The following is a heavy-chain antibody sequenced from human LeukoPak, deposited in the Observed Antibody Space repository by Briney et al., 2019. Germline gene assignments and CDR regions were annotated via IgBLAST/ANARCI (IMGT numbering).Heavy chain of an antibody. CDR3: ARSITMVRGVTWFAP. CDR1: GGSFSGYY. CDR2: INHSGST. Sequence: PSETLSLTCAVYGGSFSGYYWSWIRQPPGKGLEWIGEINHSGSTNYNPSLKSRVTISVDPSKNQFSLKLSSVTAAETAVYYWARSITMVRGVTWFAPWGQGTLVTVSS. V-gene: IGHV4-34*01. D-gene: IGHD3-10*01. J-gene: IGHJ5*02.